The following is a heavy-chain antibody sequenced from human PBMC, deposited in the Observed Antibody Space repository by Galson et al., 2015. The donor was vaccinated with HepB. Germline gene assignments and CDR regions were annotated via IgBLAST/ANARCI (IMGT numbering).Heavy chain of an antibody. CDR1: GYTLTELS. CDR2: IDPSDSYT. J-gene: IGHJ4*02. D-gene: IGHD3-22*01. Sequence: KVSCKVSGYTLTELSMHWVRQMPGKGLEWMGRIDPSDSYTNYSPSFQGHVTISADKSIGTAYLQWSSLKASDTAMYYCARITYYYDSSGYDGGYFDYWGQGTLVTVSS. CDR3: ARITYYYDSSGYDGGYFDY. V-gene: IGHV5-10-1*01.